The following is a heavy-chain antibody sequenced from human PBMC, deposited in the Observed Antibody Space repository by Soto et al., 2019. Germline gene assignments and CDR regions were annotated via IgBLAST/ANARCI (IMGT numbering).Heavy chain of an antibody. V-gene: IGHV4-30-4*01. D-gene: IGHD4-17*01. CDR1: GGSISSGDYY. CDR2: ISYRGST. Sequence: QEQLQESGPGLVKPSQTLSLTCTVSGGSISSGDYYWSWIRQPPGKGLEWIGHISYRGSTYYNPSLKGRVSISVDTSKNQFSLKLTSVIAADTAVYYWARDNLGYGDYGLRFDPWGQGTLVTVSS. CDR3: ARDNLGYGDYGLRFDP. J-gene: IGHJ5*02.